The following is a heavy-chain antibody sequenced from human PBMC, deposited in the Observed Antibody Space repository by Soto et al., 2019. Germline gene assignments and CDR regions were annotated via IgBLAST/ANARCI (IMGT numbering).Heavy chain of an antibody. Sequence: SVKVSCKASGGTFSSYAISWVRQAPGQGLEWMGGIIPIFGTANYAQKFQGRVTITADESTSTAYMELSSLRSEDTAVYYCAGGSTGGDYYYGMDVWGQGTTVTVSS. CDR3: AGGSTGGDYYYGMDV. J-gene: IGHJ6*02. D-gene: IGHD2-2*01. CDR1: GGTFSSYA. V-gene: IGHV1-69*13. CDR2: IIPIFGTA.